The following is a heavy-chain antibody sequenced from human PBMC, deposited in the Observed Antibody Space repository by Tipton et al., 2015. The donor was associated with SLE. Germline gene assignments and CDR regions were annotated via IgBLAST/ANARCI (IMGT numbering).Heavy chain of an antibody. D-gene: IGHD2-15*01. CDR1: GDSISSGSYY. V-gene: IGHV4-39*07. J-gene: IGHJ2*01. CDR2: IYHSGST. Sequence: TLSLTCTVSGDSISSGSYYWGWIRQPPGKGLEWIGSIYHSGSTYYNPSLKSRVTISVDTSKNQFSLKLSSVTAADTAVYYCARDAVVVAVYWYFDLWGRGTLVTVSS. CDR3: ARDAVVVAVYWYFDL.